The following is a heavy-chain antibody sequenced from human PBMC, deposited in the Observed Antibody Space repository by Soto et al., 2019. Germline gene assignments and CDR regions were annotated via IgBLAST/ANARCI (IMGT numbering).Heavy chain of an antibody. V-gene: IGHV4-59*01. CDR1: GGSISSYC. CDR3: ARGRFFSDY. Sequence: SETLSLTCTVSGGSISSYCWSWIRQPPGKGLEWIGYIYYSGSTNYNPSLKSRVTISVDTSKNQFSLKLSSVTAADTAVYYCARGRFFSDYWGQGTLVTVSS. D-gene: IGHD3-16*01. CDR2: IYYSGST. J-gene: IGHJ4*02.